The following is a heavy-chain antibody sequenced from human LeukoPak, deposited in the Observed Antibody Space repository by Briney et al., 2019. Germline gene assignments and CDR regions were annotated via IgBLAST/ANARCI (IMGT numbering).Heavy chain of an antibody. CDR2: INWNSGNI. V-gene: IGHV3-9*01. CDR1: GFVFDDYA. CDR3: ANSTTLLFQLEN. J-gene: IGHJ4*02. Sequence: PGRSLRLSCVGSGFVFDDYAMHWVRQAPGKGLEWVSGINWNSGNIGYGDPVKGRFTVSRDNAKKSLYLQMNKLRPDDTAVYYCANSTTLLFQLENWGQGTLVTASS. D-gene: IGHD2/OR15-2a*01.